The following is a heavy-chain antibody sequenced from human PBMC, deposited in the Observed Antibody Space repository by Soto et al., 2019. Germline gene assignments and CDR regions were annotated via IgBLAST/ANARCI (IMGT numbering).Heavy chain of an antibody. CDR2: INPSGGST. J-gene: IGHJ4*02. V-gene: IGHV1-46*01. CDR1: GYTFTSYY. D-gene: IGHD2-15*01. Sequence: ASVKVSCKASGYTFTSYYLHWVRQATGQGLEWMGIINPSGGSTSYAQKFQGRVTMTRDTSTSTVYMELSSLRSEYTAVYYCAREGGCCSGGISHFAYLGQGTPVPGSP. CDR3: AREGGCCSGGISHFAY.